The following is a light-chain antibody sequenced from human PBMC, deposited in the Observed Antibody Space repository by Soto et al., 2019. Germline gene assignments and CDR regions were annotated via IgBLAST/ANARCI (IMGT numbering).Light chain of an antibody. CDR3: QQRSDWAFT. CDR1: ESVRSY. Sequence: ETVLTQSPATLSLSPGDRATLSCRASESVRSYLAWYQQKPGQAPRLLIYNASKRATGIPARFSGSGSGTEFTLTVSSLEPEDFAIYYCQQRSDWAFTFGHGTRVDIK. J-gene: IGKJ3*01. V-gene: IGKV3-11*01. CDR2: NAS.